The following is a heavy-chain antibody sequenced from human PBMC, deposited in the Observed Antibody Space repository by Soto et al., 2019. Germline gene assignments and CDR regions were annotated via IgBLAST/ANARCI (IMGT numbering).Heavy chain of an antibody. D-gene: IGHD4-17*01. Sequence: SETLSLTCTVSGGSISSYYWSWIRQPPGKGLEWIGYIYYSGSTNYNPSLKSRVTISVDTSKNQFSLKLSSVTAADTAVYYCASTAEYYYGGNSGYFDYWGQGTLVTVSS. CDR3: ASTAEYYYGGNSGYFDY. J-gene: IGHJ4*02. CDR2: IYYSGST. V-gene: IGHV4-59*08. CDR1: GGSISSYY.